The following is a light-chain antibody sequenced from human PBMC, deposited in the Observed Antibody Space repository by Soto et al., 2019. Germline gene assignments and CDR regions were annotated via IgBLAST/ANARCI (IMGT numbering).Light chain of an antibody. CDR2: SAS. CDR3: QQLNRFPRT. J-gene: IGKJ1*01. CDR1: QDISSY. V-gene: IGKV1-9*01. Sequence: DIQLTQSPSFLSASVGDRVTITCRASQDISSYLAWYQQRPGKVPRFLTHSASTLQSGVPSRFCATGSGTRFTLTISSLQPEDIATSYCQQLNRFPRTFGQGTKV.